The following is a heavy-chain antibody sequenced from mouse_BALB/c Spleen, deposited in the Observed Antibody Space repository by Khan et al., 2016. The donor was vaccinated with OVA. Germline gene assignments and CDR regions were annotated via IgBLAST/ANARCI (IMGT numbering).Heavy chain of an antibody. Sequence: EVQLQESGPDLVKPSQSLSLTCTVTGYSITSGYAWHWIRQFPGNKLEWMAYIYFSGSINYNPSLKSRISVTRDTSKNQFFLQLNSVTSEDTATYYCTRDGTYMDYWGQGTSVTVSS. CDR2: IYFSGSI. CDR3: TRDGTYMDY. CDR1: GYSITSGYA. D-gene: IGHD2-1*01. J-gene: IGHJ4*01. V-gene: IGHV3-1*02.